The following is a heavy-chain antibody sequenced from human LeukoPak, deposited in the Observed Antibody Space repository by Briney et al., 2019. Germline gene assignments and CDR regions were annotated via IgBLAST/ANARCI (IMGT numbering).Heavy chain of an antibody. Sequence: GASVKVSCKASGYTFTSYDINWVRQATGQGLEWMGWISAYNGNTNYAQKLQGRVTMTTDTSTSTAYMELRSLRSDDTAVYYCARTDYGDLLDYWGQGTLVTVSS. D-gene: IGHD4-17*01. CDR1: GYTFTSYD. V-gene: IGHV1-18*01. CDR3: ARTDYGDLLDY. J-gene: IGHJ4*02. CDR2: ISAYNGNT.